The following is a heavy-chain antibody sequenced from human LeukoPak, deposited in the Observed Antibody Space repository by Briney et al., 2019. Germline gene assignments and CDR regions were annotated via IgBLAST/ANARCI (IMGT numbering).Heavy chain of an antibody. J-gene: IGHJ6*02. CDR3: ARHMDV. CDR2: INQDGSDK. V-gene: IGHV3-7*01. Sequence: PGGSLRLSCAASGFTLSSYWMNWVRQAPGNGLEWVAYINQDGSDKFYVDSVKGRFTISRDNAKNSLSLQMYSLRAEDTAVYYCARHMDVWGQGTTVTVSS. CDR1: GFTLSSYW.